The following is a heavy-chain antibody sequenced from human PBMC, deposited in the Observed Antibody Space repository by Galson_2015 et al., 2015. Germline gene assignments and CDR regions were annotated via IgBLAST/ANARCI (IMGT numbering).Heavy chain of an antibody. V-gene: IGHV3-30*03. CDR1: GFTFSSYG. D-gene: IGHD1-26*01. CDR3: ARDPSGSYYARDAFDI. J-gene: IGHJ3*02. Sequence: SLRLSCAASGFTFSSYGMHWVRQAPGKGLEWVAVISYDGSNKCYADSVKGRFTISRDNSKNTLYLQMNSLRAEDTAVYYCARDPSGSYYARDAFDIWGQGTMVTVSS. CDR2: ISYDGSNK.